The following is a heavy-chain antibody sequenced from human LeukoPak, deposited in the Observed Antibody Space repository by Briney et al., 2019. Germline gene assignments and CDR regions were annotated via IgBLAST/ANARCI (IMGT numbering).Heavy chain of an antibody. CDR3: TTDWFFY. Sequence: PGGSLRLSCAASGLDFNKAWMSWVRQVPGKGLKWVGRIQRTSEGGTTDYAALVKGRFTISRDDSKNTLFLQMSSLKIEDTAVYYCTTDWFFYWGQGTLVTVSS. CDR2: IQRTSEGGTT. CDR1: GLDFNKAW. V-gene: IGHV3-15*01. J-gene: IGHJ4*02. D-gene: IGHD3-10*01.